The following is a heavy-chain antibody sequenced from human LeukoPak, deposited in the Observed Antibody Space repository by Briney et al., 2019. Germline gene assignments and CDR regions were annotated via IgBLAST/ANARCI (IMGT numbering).Heavy chain of an antibody. CDR2: VCSSSRTI. D-gene: IGHD4-23*01. V-gene: IGHV3-48*04. Sequence: GGSLRLSCTASGFIFNTYSMNWVRQAPGKGLEWVSYVCSSSRTIYYADSVKGRFTISRDNAKNSLYLQMNSLRAEDTAVYYCARDLGLYDYGGNIDFWGQGTLVTVSS. J-gene: IGHJ4*02. CDR3: ARDLGLYDYGGNIDF. CDR1: GFIFNTYS.